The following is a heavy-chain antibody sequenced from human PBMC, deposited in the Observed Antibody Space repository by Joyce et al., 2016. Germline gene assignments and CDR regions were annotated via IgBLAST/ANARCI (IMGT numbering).Heavy chain of an antibody. Sequence: QVQLQQWGAGLLKPSETLSLTCAVYGVSFSGYYWRWIRQSPGKGLEWIGEINHRETTKYNPSLKGRVTISLDTPKNQFSLKLSSVTAADTAVYYCAKSAGSGWNWLYFQYWGQGTLVTVSS. CDR3: AKSAGSGWNWLYFQY. D-gene: IGHD6-19*01. CDR2: INHRETT. V-gene: IGHV4-34*01. J-gene: IGHJ1*01. CDR1: GVSFSGYY.